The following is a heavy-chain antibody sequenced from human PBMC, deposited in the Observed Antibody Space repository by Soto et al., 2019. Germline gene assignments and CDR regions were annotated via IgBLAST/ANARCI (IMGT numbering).Heavy chain of an antibody. J-gene: IGHJ3*02. Sequence: QVQLVESGGGLVKPGGFLRLSCAASGFTFSDYYMSWIRQAPGKGLEWVSYISSSSSYTNYADSVKGRFTISRDNAKNSLYLQMNSLRAEDTAVYYCARDLTGVVTGAFDIWGQGTMVTVSS. CDR3: ARDLTGVVTGAFDI. CDR2: ISSSSSYT. V-gene: IGHV3-11*06. CDR1: GFTFSDYY. D-gene: IGHD7-27*01.